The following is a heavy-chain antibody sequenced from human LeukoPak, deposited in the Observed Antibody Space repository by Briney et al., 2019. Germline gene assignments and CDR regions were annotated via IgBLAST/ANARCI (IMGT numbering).Heavy chain of an antibody. V-gene: IGHV3-23*01. J-gene: IGHJ4*02. D-gene: IGHD3-10*01. CDR3: AKAGDYYGSGSYFCWDY. CDR1: GFTFSSYG. Sequence: GGSLRLSCAASGFTFSSYGMSWVRQAPGKGLEWVSAISGSGGSTYYADSVKGRFTISRDNSKNTLYLQMNSLRAEDTAVYYCAKAGDYYGSGSYFCWDYWGQGTLVTVSS. CDR2: ISGSGGST.